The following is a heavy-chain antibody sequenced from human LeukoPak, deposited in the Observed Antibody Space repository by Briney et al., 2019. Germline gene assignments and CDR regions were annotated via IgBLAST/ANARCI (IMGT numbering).Heavy chain of an antibody. CDR1: GFTFSSYW. V-gene: IGHV3-7*01. CDR2: IKQDGSEK. Sequence: GGSLRLSCAASGFTFSSYWMSWVRQAPGKGLEWVANIKQDGSEKYYVDSVKGRFTISRDNVKNSLYLQMNSLRAEDTAVYYCATDSYSNYSYYFDYWGQGTLVTVSS. CDR3: ATDSYSNYSYYFDY. D-gene: IGHD4-11*01. J-gene: IGHJ4*02.